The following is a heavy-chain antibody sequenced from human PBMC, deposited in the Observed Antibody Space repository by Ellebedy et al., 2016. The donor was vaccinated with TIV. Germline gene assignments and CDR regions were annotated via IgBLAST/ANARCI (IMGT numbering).Heavy chain of an antibody. Sequence: DSVMGRFTISRDNTENSLYLQMNSLTVDDTAVFYCARDSGPIGSPDAFDLWGQGTMVTVSS. CDR3: ARDSGPIGSPDAFDL. V-gene: IGHV3-7*01. D-gene: IGHD1-26*01. J-gene: IGHJ3*01.